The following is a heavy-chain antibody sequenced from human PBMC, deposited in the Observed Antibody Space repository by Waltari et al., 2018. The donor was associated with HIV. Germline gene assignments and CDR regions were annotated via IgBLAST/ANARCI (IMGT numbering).Heavy chain of an antibody. D-gene: IGHD2-2*01. CDR2: INHSGST. V-gene: IGHV4-34*01. CDR3: ARDPRAMPGY. CDR1: GGSFSGYY. J-gene: IGHJ4*02. Sequence: QVQLQQWGAGLLKPSETLSLTCAVYGGSFSGYYWSWIRQPPGKGLEWIGEINHSGSTFHNPSLKSRVTMSVDTSKNQFSLKLSSVTAADTAVYYCARDPRAMPGYWGQGTLVTVSS.